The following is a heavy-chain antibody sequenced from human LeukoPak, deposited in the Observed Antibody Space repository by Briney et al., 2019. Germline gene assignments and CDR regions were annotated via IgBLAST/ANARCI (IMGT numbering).Heavy chain of an antibody. J-gene: IGHJ2*01. CDR3: AREPFSSWYYWYFDL. D-gene: IGHD6-13*01. CDR2: ISYDGSNK. CDR1: GFTFSSYA. Sequence: GGSLRLSCAASGFTFSSYAMHWVRQAPGKGLEWVAVISYDGSNKYYADSVKGRFTISRDNSKNTLYLQMNSLRAEDTAVYYCAREPFSSWYYWYFDLWGRGTLVTVSS. V-gene: IGHV3-30-3*01.